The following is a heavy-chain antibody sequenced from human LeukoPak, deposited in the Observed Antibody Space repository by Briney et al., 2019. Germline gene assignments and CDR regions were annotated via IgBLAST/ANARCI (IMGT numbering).Heavy chain of an antibody. CDR3: AGERLGYCSSTSCYNQGYYDSSGYILYAFDI. CDR1: GGTFSSYA. V-gene: IGHV1-69*01. Sequence: GASVKVSCKASGGTFSSYAISWVRQAPGQGLEWMGGIISIFGTANYAQKFQGRVTITADESTSTAYMELSSLRSEDTAVYYCAGERLGYCSSTSCYNQGYYDSSGYILYAFDIWGQGTMVTVSS. D-gene: IGHD2-2*02. J-gene: IGHJ3*02. CDR2: IISIFGTA.